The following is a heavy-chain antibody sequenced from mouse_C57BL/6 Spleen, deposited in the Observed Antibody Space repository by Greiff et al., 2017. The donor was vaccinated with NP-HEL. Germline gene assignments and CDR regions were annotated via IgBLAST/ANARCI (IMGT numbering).Heavy chain of an antibody. D-gene: IGHD4-1*01. CDR1: GYTFTDYY. CDR2: INPNNGGT. Sequence: EVQLQQSGPELVKPGASVKISCKASGYTFTDYYMNWVKQSHGKSLEWIGDINPNNGGTSYNQKFKGKATLTVDKSSSTAYMELRSLTSEDSAVYYCARLGRGPYFDYWGQGTTLTVSS. J-gene: IGHJ2*01. CDR3: ARLGRGPYFDY. V-gene: IGHV1-26*01.